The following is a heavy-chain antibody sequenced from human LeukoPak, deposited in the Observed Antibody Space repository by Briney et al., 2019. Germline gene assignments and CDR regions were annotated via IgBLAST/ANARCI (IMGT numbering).Heavy chain of an antibody. CDR1: GFTFSNYA. D-gene: IGHD3-3*01. V-gene: IGHV3-30*04. CDR2: ISYDGSNK. Sequence: PGGSLRLSCAASGFTFSNYAMHWVRQAPGKGLEWVALISYDGSNKYYADSVKGRFTISRDNSKYTLYLQMNSLRAEDTAVYYCARVFTPNLIFPRQENAFDIWGQGTMVTVSS. J-gene: IGHJ3*02. CDR3: ARVFTPNLIFPRQENAFDI.